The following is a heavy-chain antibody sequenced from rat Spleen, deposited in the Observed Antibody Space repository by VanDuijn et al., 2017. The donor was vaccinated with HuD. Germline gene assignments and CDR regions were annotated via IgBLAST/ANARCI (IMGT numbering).Heavy chain of an antibody. CDR1: GFTFSDYG. CDR2: ITDSGGIT. D-gene: IGHD1-6*01. J-gene: IGHJ2*01. Sequence: EVQLVESGGGLVQPGRSLKLSCAASGFTFSDYGVAWVRQAPTTGLEWVASITDSGGITYYADAVKGRFTISRDNAKSTLYLQMDSLRSEDTATYYCARRHYGYTDYFDYWGQGVMVTVSS. V-gene: IGHV5-29*01. CDR3: ARRHYGYTDYFDY.